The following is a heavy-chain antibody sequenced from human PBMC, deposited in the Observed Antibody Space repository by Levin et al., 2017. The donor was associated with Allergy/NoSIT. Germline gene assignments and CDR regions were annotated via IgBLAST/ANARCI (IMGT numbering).Heavy chain of an antibody. V-gene: IGHV3-48*01. D-gene: IGHD1-1*01. CDR3: ARGLTTGTTFGSG. J-gene: IGHJ4*02. CDR1: GFTFSSYS. Sequence: GESLKISCAASGFTFSSYSMNWVRQAPGKGLEWVSYISSSSSTIYYADSVKGRFTISRDNAKNSLYLQMNSLRAEDTAVYYCARGLTTGTTFGSGWGQGTLVTVSS. CDR2: ISSSSSTI.